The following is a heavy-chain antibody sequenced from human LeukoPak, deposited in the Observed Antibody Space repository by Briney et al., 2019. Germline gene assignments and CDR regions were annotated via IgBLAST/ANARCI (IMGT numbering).Heavy chain of an antibody. CDR2: ISSSSTYI. CDR3: APSYGSGSYPLDF. V-gene: IGHV3-21*01. CDR1: GFTFTTYS. Sequence: GGSLRLSCAASGFTFTTYSMNWVRQAPGKRLEWVSSISSSSTYIYYADSVKGRFTISRDNAKNSLYLQMNSLRAEDTALCYCAPSYGSGSYPLDFWGQGTLVTVSS. J-gene: IGHJ4*02. D-gene: IGHD3-10*01.